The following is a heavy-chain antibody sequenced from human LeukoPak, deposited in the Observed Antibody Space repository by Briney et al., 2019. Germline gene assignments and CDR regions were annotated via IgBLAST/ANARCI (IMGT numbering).Heavy chain of an antibody. CDR3: AREGGPYRPLDY. Sequence: SETLSLTCGASGGSITKTNYWSCVRQPPGKGLEGTGEVNLQGSTNYTPSLMGRVAISVDKSENHVSLQLTSVTAADTAVYYCAREGGPYRPLDYSGQGHLVSVSS. CDR1: GGSITKTNY. V-gene: IGHV4-4*02. CDR2: VNLQGST. J-gene: IGHJ4*02. D-gene: IGHD1-26*01.